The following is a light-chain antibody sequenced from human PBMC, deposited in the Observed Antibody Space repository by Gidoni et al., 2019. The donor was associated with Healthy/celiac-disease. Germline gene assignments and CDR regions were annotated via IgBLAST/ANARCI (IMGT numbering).Light chain of an antibody. Sequence: DIVMTQSPDHLAGSLGEWATLNCESSQSVLYSSNNKNYLAWYQQNPGQPPKLLIYWASTRESGVPDRFSGSGSGTDFTLTISSLQAEDVAVYYCQQYYSTPLTFGPGTKVDIK. J-gene: IGKJ3*01. CDR1: QSVLYSSNNKNY. CDR2: WAS. CDR3: QQYYSTPLT. V-gene: IGKV4-1*01.